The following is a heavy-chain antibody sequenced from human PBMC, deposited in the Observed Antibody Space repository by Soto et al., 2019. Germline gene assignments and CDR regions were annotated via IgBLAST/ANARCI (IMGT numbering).Heavy chain of an antibody. CDR3: AKDLPLWSGYSFSENH. D-gene: IGHD3-3*01. V-gene: IGHV3-23*01. CDR2: VSQSGASV. Sequence: EVQLLESGGGFVKPGGSLRLYCEGSGFIFSSHAMTWVRQAPGKGLEWVSSVSQSGASVHLPDFLKGRFSSSRDNSKNTVYLELNNLRVDDTAVYYCAKDLPLWSGYSFSENHWGQGTLVTVSS. CDR1: GFIFSSHA. J-gene: IGHJ5*02.